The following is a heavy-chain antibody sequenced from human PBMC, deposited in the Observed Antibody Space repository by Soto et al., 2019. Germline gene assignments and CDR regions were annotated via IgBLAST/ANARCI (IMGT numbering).Heavy chain of an antibody. CDR2: IYYSGST. D-gene: IGHD2-15*01. CDR3: ASSSGARYYDY. J-gene: IGHJ4*02. V-gene: IGHV4-31*03. Sequence: QVQLQESGPGLVKPSQTLSLTCTVSGGSISSGDYYWSWIRQHPGKGLEWIGDIYYSGSTYYNPPLRRRVTIAGATSKTQFSLKLGSGTAADTAVYYCASSSGARYYDYWGQGTLATVSS. CDR1: GGSISSGDYY.